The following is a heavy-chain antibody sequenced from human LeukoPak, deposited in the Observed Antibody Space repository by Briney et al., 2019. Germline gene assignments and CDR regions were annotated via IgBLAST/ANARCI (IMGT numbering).Heavy chain of an antibody. CDR1: GFTFSSYT. D-gene: IGHD3-16*01. V-gene: IGHV3-21*01. CDR2: ISSRSTYI. J-gene: IGHJ4*02. Sequence: KSGGSLRLSCAVSGFTFSSYTMNWVRQAPGKGLEWVSSISSRSTYIYYADSLKGRFTISRDNARNSLYLQMNSLRAEDTAVYYCARDQGDSPFDYWGQGTLVTVSS. CDR3: ARDQGDSPFDY.